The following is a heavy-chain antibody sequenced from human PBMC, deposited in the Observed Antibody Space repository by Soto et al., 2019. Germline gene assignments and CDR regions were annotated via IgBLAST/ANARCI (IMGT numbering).Heavy chain of an antibody. Sequence: QVQLVQSGAEVKKPGSSVKVSCKASGGTFSSYAISWVRQAPGQGLEWMGGIIPIFGTANYAQKFQGRVTITADESTSTAYMGLSSLRSEDTAVYYCARGPGSGSYYGGDYWGQGTLVTVSS. D-gene: IGHD3-10*01. V-gene: IGHV1-69*01. CDR1: GGTFSSYA. J-gene: IGHJ4*02. CDR3: ARGPGSGSYYGGDY. CDR2: IIPIFGTA.